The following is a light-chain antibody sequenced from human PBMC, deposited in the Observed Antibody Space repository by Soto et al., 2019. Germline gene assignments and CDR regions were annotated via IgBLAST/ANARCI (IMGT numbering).Light chain of an antibody. J-gene: IGLJ2*01. CDR1: SSDVGGYNY. Sequence: QAVVTQPASVSGSPGQSITLSCTGSSSDVGGYNYVSWYQQHPGKAPKLMIYEVSNRPSGVSNRFSGSKSGNTASLTISGLQAEDEADYYCSSYTTSSTLVVFGGGTQLTVL. V-gene: IGLV2-14*01. CDR3: SSYTTSSTLVV. CDR2: EVS.